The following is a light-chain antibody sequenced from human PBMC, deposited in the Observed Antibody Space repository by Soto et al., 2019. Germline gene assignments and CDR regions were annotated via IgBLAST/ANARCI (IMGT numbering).Light chain of an antibody. CDR1: QDISNY. CDR3: QQYDNPLLT. CDR2: DAS. V-gene: IGKV1-33*01. J-gene: IGKJ4*01. Sequence: DIQMTQSPSSLSASVGDRVTITCQASQDISNYLNWYQQKPGKAPKLLIYDASNLETGVPSRFSGSGSGTDFTFTISSLQPEDIATYYCQQYDNPLLTVGGGTMVEIK.